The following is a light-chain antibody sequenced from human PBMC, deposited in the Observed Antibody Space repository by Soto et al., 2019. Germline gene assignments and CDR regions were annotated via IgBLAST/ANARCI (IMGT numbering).Light chain of an antibody. Sequence: EIVMTQSPATLSVSPGERATLSCRASQSVNRNLAWYQQKPGQTPRLLSYDASSRATGIPARFSGSGSGTDFTLTISSLQSEDFAVYYCQQYNNWPLTFGRGTNVEIK. J-gene: IGKJ4*01. V-gene: IGKV3-15*01. CDR1: QSVNRN. CDR2: DAS. CDR3: QQYNNWPLT.